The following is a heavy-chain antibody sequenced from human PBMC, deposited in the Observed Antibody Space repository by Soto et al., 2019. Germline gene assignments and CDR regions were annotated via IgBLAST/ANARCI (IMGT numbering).Heavy chain of an antibody. Sequence: PSETRSLACTVSGGSISGSRYHWTWIRQPPGKGLEWIGSGTTYYNPSLRSRVTISVDTSKEQFSLRLSSVTTADTAVYYCATSGGDTGGFDDWGQGLLIT. V-gene: IGHV4-39*01. CDR3: ATSGGDTGGFDD. D-gene: IGHD2-21*01. CDR1: GGSISGSRYH. J-gene: IGHJ4*01. CDR2: SGTT.